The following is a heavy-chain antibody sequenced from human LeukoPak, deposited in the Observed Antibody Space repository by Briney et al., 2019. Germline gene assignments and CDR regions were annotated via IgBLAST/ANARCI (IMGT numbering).Heavy chain of an antibody. CDR3: ARAGRRYYDSSGPGTWFDP. J-gene: IGHJ5*02. D-gene: IGHD3-22*01. Sequence: ASVKVSCKASGYTFTSYYMHWVRQAPGQGLEWMGIINPSGGSTSYAQKFQGRVTITRDTSASTAYMELSSLRSEDTAVYYCARAGRRYYDSSGPGTWFDPWGQGTLVTVSS. V-gene: IGHV1-46*01. CDR2: INPSGGST. CDR1: GYTFTSYY.